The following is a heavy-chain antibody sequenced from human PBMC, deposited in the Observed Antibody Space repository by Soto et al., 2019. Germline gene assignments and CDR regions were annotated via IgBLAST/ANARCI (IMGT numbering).Heavy chain of an antibody. CDR2: ISYDGSNK. CDR1: GFTFSSYA. Sequence: PGGSLRLSCAASGFTFSSYAMHWVRQAPGKGLEWVAVISYDGSNKYYADSVKGRFTISRDNSKNTLYLQMNSLRAEDTAVYYCARDLGGFHRFDPWGQGTLVTVSS. V-gene: IGHV3-30-3*01. D-gene: IGHD5-12*01. CDR3: ARDLGGFHRFDP. J-gene: IGHJ5*02.